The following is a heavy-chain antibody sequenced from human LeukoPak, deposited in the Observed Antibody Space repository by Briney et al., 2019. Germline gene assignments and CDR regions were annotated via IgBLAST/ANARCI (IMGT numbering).Heavy chain of an antibody. V-gene: IGHV5-51*01. CDR2: IYPGDSDT. CDR1: GYSFAIYW. Sequence: GESLKISCKGSGYSFAIYWIAWVRQMPGKGLEWMGIIYPGDSDTRYSPSFQGQVTISADKSITTAYLHWSSLKASDTAVYYCARVGTAMGTFDYWGQGTLVTVSS. J-gene: IGHJ4*02. CDR3: ARVGTAMGTFDY. D-gene: IGHD5-18*01.